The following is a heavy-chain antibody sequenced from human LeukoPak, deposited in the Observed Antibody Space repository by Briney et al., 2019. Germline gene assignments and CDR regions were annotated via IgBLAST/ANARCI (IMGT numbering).Heavy chain of an antibody. CDR3: AREYSSSFADYFDY. Sequence: ASVKVSCKASGYTFTGYYMHWVRQAPGQGLEWMGWINPNSGGTNYAQKFQGRVTMTRDTPISTAYMELSRLRSDDTAVYYCAREYSSSFADYFDYWGQGTLVTVSS. CDR2: INPNSGGT. CDR1: GYTFTGYY. D-gene: IGHD6-13*01. J-gene: IGHJ4*02. V-gene: IGHV1-2*02.